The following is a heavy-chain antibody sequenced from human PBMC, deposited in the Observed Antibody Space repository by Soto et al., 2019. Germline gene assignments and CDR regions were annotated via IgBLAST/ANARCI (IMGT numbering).Heavy chain of an antibody. CDR1: GCSISGWY. Sequence: SETLSLTCTVSGCSISGWYWSWIRLPPGKGLEWIGYIDYSGNTKYNPSLKSRVTILVDTSKNQFSLRLSFVTAADTAMYYCARDYYGSGSYGWFDPWGQGTLVTVSS. V-gene: IGHV4-59*01. D-gene: IGHD3-10*01. CDR2: IDYSGNT. J-gene: IGHJ5*02. CDR3: ARDYYGSGSYGWFDP.